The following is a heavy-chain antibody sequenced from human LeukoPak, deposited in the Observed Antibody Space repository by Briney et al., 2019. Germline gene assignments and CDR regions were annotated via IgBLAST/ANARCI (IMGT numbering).Heavy chain of an antibody. J-gene: IGHJ4*02. CDR1: GGTFSSYA. Sequence: ASVKVSCKASGGTFSSYAISWVRQAPGQGLEWMGGIIPIFGTANYAQKFQGRVTITADKSTSTAYMELSSLRSEDTAVYYCASNSYGYYDCFDYWGQGTLVTVSS. D-gene: IGHD5-18*01. V-gene: IGHV1-69*06. CDR3: ASNSYGYYDCFDY. CDR2: IIPIFGTA.